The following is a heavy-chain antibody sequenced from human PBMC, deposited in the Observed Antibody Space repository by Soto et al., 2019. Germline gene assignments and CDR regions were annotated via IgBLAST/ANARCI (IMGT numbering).Heavy chain of an antibody. D-gene: IGHD7-27*01. CDR3: ARSLIGDSYYFDY. V-gene: IGHV1-2*02. Sequence: QVQLVQSGAEVKKPGASVKVSCKASGYSFTGYYIHWVRQAPGQGLEWMGRIHSNTGATSFAQKFQGRVTMTRDTSISTAYMELSSLRSDDTAVYYCARSLIGDSYYFDYWGQGTLVTASS. CDR1: GYSFTGYY. J-gene: IGHJ4*02. CDR2: IHSNTGAT.